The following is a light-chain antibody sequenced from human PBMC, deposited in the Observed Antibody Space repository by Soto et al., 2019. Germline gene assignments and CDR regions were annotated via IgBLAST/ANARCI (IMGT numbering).Light chain of an antibody. CDR1: QSVRNSY. J-gene: IGKJ2*01. CDR3: QQYGSSPYT. Sequence: EILLTQSPGTLSLSPGERATLSCRASQSVRNSYLAWYQQKPGQAPRLLIYGASGRATCIPDRFSGSGSGTDFTLTISRLEPEDFAVYYCQQYGSSPYTFGQGTKLEI. CDR2: GAS. V-gene: IGKV3-20*01.